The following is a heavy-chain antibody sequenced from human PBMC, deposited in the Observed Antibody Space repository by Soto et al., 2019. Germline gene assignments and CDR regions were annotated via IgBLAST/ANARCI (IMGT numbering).Heavy chain of an antibody. CDR2: ISSSDSII. V-gene: IGHV3-11*01. CDR1: GFNFRDSY. D-gene: IGHD3-22*01. Sequence: PGGSLRLSCAPSGFNFRDSYLSWIRQAPGKGLEWVSYISSSDSIIYYSDPVKGRFIISRDNAKNSLDLQMNSLRAEDTAVYYCARDLGYYDSSGYFDYWGQGTLVTVSS. J-gene: IGHJ4*02. CDR3: ARDLGYYDSSGYFDY.